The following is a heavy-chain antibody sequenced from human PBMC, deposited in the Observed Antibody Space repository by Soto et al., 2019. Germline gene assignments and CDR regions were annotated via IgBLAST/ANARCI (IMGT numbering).Heavy chain of an antibody. D-gene: IGHD2-8*02. V-gene: IGHV3-30-3*01. Sequence: QMVLVESGGGVVQPGRSLRLSCGVSGFVFNTYNMHWVRQAPGKGLEWVAGISLDGSTTFYADSVKGRFTISRDNSKTALYVQMDSLRTEDTAVYYCARALPYCSGGVCYIYGMDVWGQGTTVTVSS. CDR2: ISLDGSTT. CDR1: GFVFNTYN. J-gene: IGHJ6*02. CDR3: ARALPYCSGGVCYIYGMDV.